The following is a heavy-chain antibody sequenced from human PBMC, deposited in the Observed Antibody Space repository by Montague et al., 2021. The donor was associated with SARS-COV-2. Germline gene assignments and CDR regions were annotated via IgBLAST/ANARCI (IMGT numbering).Heavy chain of an antibody. Sequence: TLSLTCTVSGGSISNYHWNWIRQPPGKGLEWIAYIYYSGSTNYNPSLQSRVTISVDTSRNQFSLRPTSVTAADTAVYYCARQLRVRRTWQVGDYNHYGMDVWGQGTTVSVSS. CDR1: GGSISNYH. CDR3: ARQLRVRRTWQVGDYNHYGMDV. D-gene: IGHD3-10*01. CDR2: IYYSGST. V-gene: IGHV4-59*08. J-gene: IGHJ6*02.